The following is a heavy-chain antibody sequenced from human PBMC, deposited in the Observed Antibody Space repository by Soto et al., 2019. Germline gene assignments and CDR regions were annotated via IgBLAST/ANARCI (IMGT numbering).Heavy chain of an antibody. CDR2: IRYDGSNK. CDR1: GFTFSSYG. CDR3: ARGLGIAANWFDP. D-gene: IGHD6-13*01. Sequence: QVQLVESGGGVVQPGRSLRLSCAASGFTFSSYGMHWVRQAPGKGLEWVAVIRYDGSNKYYAEPVKGRFTISRDNSKNTLYLQMNSLRAEDTAVYYCARGLGIAANWFDPWGQGTLVTVSS. J-gene: IGHJ5*02. V-gene: IGHV3-33*01.